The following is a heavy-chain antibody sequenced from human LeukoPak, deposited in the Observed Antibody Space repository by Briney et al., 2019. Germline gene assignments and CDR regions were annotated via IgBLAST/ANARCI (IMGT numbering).Heavy chain of an antibody. Sequence: GESLKISCKGSGFRFTSDCIGWVRQMPGKGLEWMGIIYPDDSDTRYSPSFQGQVTISADKSINTTYLQWSSLKASDTAMYYCARHGKYFTGPHYFDYWGQGTLVTVSS. CDR2: IYPDDSDT. CDR3: ARHGKYFTGPHYFDY. V-gene: IGHV5-51*01. D-gene: IGHD2-8*02. CDR1: GFRFTSDC. J-gene: IGHJ4*02.